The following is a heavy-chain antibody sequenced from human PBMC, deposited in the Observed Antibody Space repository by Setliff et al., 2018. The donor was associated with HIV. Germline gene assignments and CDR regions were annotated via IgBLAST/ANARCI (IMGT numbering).Heavy chain of an antibody. CDR1: GGSIGSYC. CDR3: ARRSGAAVFYYFDY. CDR2: ICYSATT. D-gene: IGHD6-13*01. Sequence: SETLSLTCTVSGGSIGSYCWSWIRQPPGKGREWIGTICYSATTNYNPSLKNRVAISVDTSKNQFSLKLTSVTPADTAVYYCARRSGAAVFYYFDYWGQGTLVTVSS. V-gene: IGHV4-59*01. J-gene: IGHJ4*02.